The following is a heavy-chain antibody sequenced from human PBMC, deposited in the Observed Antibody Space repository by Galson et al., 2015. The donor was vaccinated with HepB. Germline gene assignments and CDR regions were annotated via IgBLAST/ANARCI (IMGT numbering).Heavy chain of an antibody. Sequence: SLRLSCAASGLTFSSYWMTWVRQAPGKGLEWVANIRQDESEKYYADSVKGRLTISRDNAKNSLDLQMDSLRAEDTAVYYCARARNDNVWGRGYFDFWGQGTLVTVSS. CDR1: GLTFSSYW. V-gene: IGHV3-7*03. J-gene: IGHJ4*02. CDR2: IRQDESEK. CDR3: ARARNDNVWGRGYFDF. D-gene: IGHD3-16*01.